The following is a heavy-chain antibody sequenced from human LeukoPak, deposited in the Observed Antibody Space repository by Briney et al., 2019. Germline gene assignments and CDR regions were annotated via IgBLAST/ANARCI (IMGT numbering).Heavy chain of an antibody. CDR2: MYYSGST. Sequence: PSETLSLTCTVSGGSISSQYWSWIRQPPGKGLEWIGYMYYSGSTNYNPSLKSRVTISVDTSKNQFSLKLSSATAADTAVYYCATGLGATGYWGQGTLVTVSS. CDR3: ATGLGATGY. J-gene: IGHJ4*02. V-gene: IGHV4-59*08. D-gene: IGHD1-26*01. CDR1: GGSISSQY.